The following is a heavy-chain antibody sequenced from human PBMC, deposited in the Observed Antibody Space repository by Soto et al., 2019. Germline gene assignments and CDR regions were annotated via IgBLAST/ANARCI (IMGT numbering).Heavy chain of an antibody. CDR1: GGTFSSYA. J-gene: IGHJ6*02. CDR3: ARGAVRYCSSTCCYGHRYYYYGMDV. V-gene: IGHV1-69*06. D-gene: IGHD2-2*01. Sequence: ASVKVSCKASGGTFSSYAISWVRQAPGQGLEWMGGIIPIFGTANYAQKFQGRVTITADKSTSTAYMELSSLRSEDTAVYYCARGAVRYCSSTCCYGHRYYYYGMDVWGQGTTVTVSS. CDR2: IIPIFGTA.